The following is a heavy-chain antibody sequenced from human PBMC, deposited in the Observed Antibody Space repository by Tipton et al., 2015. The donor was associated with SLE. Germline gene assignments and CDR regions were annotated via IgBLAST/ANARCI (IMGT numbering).Heavy chain of an antibody. J-gene: IGHJ5*02. CDR3: VREVQGANWFDP. Sequence: TLSLTCTVSGGSISRANYYWNWIRQPPGKGLEWIGYIYYTGSTYYNPSLKSRLSLSVDTSKNQFSLKLTSVTPADTAVYYCVREVQGANWFDPWGQGILVTVSS. CDR1: GGSISRANYY. V-gene: IGHV4-30-4*01. CDR2: IYYTGST.